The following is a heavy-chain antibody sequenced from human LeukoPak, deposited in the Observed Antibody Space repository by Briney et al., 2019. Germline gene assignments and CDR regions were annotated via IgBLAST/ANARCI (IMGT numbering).Heavy chain of an antibody. CDR1: GFTFSSYA. Sequence: GGSLRLSCAASGFTFSSYAMHWVRQAPGKGLEYVSAISSNGGSTYYANSVKGRFTISRYNAKNSLYLQMNSLRAEDTAVYYCARGIKGYCTNGVCYTHYYYYMDVWGKGTTVTVSS. CDR3: ARGIKGYCTNGVCYTHYYYYMDV. D-gene: IGHD2-8*01. CDR2: ISSNGGST. V-gene: IGHV3-64*01. J-gene: IGHJ6*03.